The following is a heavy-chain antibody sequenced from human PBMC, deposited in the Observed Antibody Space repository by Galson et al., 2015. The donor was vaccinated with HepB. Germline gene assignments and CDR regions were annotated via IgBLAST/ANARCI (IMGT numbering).Heavy chain of an antibody. Sequence: PALVKPTQTLTLTCTFSGFSLSTSGMCVSWIRQPPGKALEWLARIDWDDDKYYSTSLKTRLTISKDTSKNQVVLTMTNMDPVDTATYYCARECRYYYDSSGYFFADYWGQGTLVTVSS. J-gene: IGHJ4*02. D-gene: IGHD3-22*01. V-gene: IGHV2-70*11. CDR3: ARECRYYYDSSGYFFADY. CDR2: IDWDDDK. CDR1: GFSLSTSGMC.